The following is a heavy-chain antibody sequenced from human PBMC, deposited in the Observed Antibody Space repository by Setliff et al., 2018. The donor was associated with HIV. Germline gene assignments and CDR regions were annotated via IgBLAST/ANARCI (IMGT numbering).Heavy chain of an antibody. CDR3: ARSPRLRGGHNWFDP. V-gene: IGHV4-61*09. Sequence: SETLSLTCTVSGGSISSGSYYWSWIRQPAGRGLEWIGHIYTSGSTNYNPSLKSRVTISEDTSKHQFSLKLTSVTAADTAVYYCARSPRLRGGHNWFDPWGQGTLVTVSS. CDR2: IYTSGST. J-gene: IGHJ5*02. D-gene: IGHD4-17*01. CDR1: GGSISSGSYY.